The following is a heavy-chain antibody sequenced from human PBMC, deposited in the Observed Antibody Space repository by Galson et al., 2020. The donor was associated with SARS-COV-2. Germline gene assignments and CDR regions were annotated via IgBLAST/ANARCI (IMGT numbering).Heavy chain of an antibody. CDR3: ARGGSGNSEFEY. D-gene: IGHD3-3*01. CDR2: IPYSGYT. CDR1: GVSISNYY. J-gene: IGHJ4*02. V-gene: IGHV4-59*01. Sequence: SQTLSLTCSVSGVSISNYYWNWIRKTPGKGLEWIGYIPYSGYTNYNPSLRSRVTMSGDTSENQISLKLTSVTAADTAVYYCARGGSGNSEFEYWGQGTLVTVSS.